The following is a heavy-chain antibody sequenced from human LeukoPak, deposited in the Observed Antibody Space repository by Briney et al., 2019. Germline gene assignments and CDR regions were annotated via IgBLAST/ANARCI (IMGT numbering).Heavy chain of an antibody. CDR2: ISSSSSYI. Sequence: GRSLRLSCAASGFTFSSYSMNWVRQAPGKGLEWVSSISSSSSYIYYADSVKGRFTISRDNAKNSLYLQMNSLRAEDTAVYYCARVSAAAAGTEDIWGQGTMVTVSS. V-gene: IGHV3-21*01. CDR3: ARVSAAAAGTEDI. D-gene: IGHD6-13*01. CDR1: GFTFSSYS. J-gene: IGHJ3*02.